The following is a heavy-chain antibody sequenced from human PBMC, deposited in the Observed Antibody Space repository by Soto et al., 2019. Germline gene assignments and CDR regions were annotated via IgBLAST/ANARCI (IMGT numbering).Heavy chain of an antibody. Sequence: EVQLLESGGGLVQPGGSLRLSCAASGFTFSSYAMSWVRQAPGKGLEWVSAISGSGGSIYYADSVKGRFTISRDNSKNTLYLQMNSLRAEDTAVYYCAKGQSSSYDAFDIWGQGTMVTVSS. J-gene: IGHJ3*02. CDR1: GFTFSSYA. CDR2: ISGSGGSI. D-gene: IGHD6-6*01. CDR3: AKGQSSSYDAFDI. V-gene: IGHV3-23*01.